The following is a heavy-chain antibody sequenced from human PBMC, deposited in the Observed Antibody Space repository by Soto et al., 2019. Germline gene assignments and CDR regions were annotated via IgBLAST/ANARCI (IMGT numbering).Heavy chain of an antibody. CDR2: IFYDGSA. V-gene: IGHV4-61*01. Sequence: QVQLQESGPGLLKPSETLSLTCSVSGVAVRSASYYWSWIRQPPGQGLEWLGYIFYDGSAKYNPPLQSRFTISVDTSRHQLSLQLTSVTAADTATYYCARVKIGVGPTIDTSDKWLVTWGQGLLVSVSS. J-gene: IGHJ5*02. CDR1: GVAVRSASYY. D-gene: IGHD3-22*01. CDR3: ARVKIGVGPTIDTSDKWLVT.